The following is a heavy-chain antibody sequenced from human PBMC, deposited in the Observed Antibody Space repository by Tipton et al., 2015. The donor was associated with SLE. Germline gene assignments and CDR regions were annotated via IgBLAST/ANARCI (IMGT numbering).Heavy chain of an antibody. V-gene: IGHV4-31*03. CDR2: IFYTGST. Sequence: TLSLTCTVSGVSFTSSSYYWSWIRQHPGKGLEWIGYIFYTGSTYYNPSLKSRLTISVDTSKNEFSLALSSVTAADTAMYFCARERDCGSDCFGSYYYYMDVWGKGTTVIVSS. D-gene: IGHD2-21*01. CDR3: ARERDCGSDCFGSYYYYMDV. J-gene: IGHJ6*03. CDR1: GVSFTSSSYY.